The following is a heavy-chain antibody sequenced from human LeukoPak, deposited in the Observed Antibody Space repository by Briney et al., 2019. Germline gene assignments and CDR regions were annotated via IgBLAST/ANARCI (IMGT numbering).Heavy chain of an antibody. CDR1: GFTFSSYS. J-gene: IGHJ4*02. V-gene: IGHV3-21*01. Sequence: GGSLRLSCAASGFTFSSYSMNWVRQAPGKGLEWVSSISSSSYIYYADSVKGRFTISRDNAKNSLYLQMNSPRAEDTAVYYCAKGRGGDYSYGSYYFEYWGQGTLVTVSS. D-gene: IGHD5-18*01. CDR2: ISSSSYI. CDR3: AKGRGGDYSYGSYYFEY.